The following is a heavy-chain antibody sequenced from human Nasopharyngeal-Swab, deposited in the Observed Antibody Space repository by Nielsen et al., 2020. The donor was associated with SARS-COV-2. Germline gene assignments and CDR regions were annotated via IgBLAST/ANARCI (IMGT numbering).Heavy chain of an antibody. V-gene: IGHV1-46*01. CDR2: INPSGGST. Sequence: VKVSCKASGYTFTSYYMHWVRQAPGQGLEWMGIINPSGGSTSYAQKFQGRVTMTRDTSTSTVYMELSSLRSEDTAVYYCARDHGLLWIKPYWYFDLWGRGTRVTVSS. CDR1: GYTFTSYY. D-gene: IGHD3-10*01. J-gene: IGHJ2*01. CDR3: ARDHGLLWIKPYWYFDL.